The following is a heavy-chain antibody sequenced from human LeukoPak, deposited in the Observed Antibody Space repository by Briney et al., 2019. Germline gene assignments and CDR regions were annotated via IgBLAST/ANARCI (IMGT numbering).Heavy chain of an antibody. D-gene: IGHD5-18*01. V-gene: IGHV4-59*01. Sequence: SETLSLTCSVSGGSISTYYWTWIRQPPGKGLEWIGYIYYSGSTKNNPSLKSRVTISVDTFKNQFSLNLSSVTAADTAVYYCARGVGFSDTAYDAFDIWGQGTMVTVSS. CDR3: ARGVGFSDTAYDAFDI. CDR1: GGSISTYY. J-gene: IGHJ3*02. CDR2: IYYSGST.